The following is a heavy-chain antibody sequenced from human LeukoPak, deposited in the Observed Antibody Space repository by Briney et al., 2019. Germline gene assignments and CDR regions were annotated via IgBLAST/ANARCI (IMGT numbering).Heavy chain of an antibody. Sequence: ASVKVSCKASGYTFTSYGISWVRQAPGQGLEWMGWISAYNGNTNYAQKLQGRVTMTTDTSTSTAYMELRSLRSDDTAVYYCARIGYSSSWYSERAWFDPWGQGTLVTVSS. D-gene: IGHD6-13*01. CDR1: GYTFTSYG. V-gene: IGHV1-18*01. J-gene: IGHJ5*02. CDR3: ARIGYSSSWYSERAWFDP. CDR2: ISAYNGNT.